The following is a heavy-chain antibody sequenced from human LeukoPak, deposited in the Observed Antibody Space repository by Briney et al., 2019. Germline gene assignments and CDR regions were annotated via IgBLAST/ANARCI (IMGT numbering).Heavy chain of an antibody. CDR1: GFTFSSYA. D-gene: IGHD3-3*01. J-gene: IGHJ6*03. V-gene: IGHV3-23*01. CDR3: ARGQSRFLEWSNPAYYYYYMDV. Sequence: GGSLRLSCAASGFTFSSYAMSWVRQAPGKGLEWVSAISGSGGSTYYADSVKGRFTISRDNSKNTLYLQMNSLRAEDTAVYYCARGQSRFLEWSNPAYYYYYMDVWGKGTTVTVSS. CDR2: ISGSGGST.